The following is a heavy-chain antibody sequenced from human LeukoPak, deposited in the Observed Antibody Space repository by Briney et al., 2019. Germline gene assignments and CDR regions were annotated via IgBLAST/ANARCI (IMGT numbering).Heavy chain of an antibody. V-gene: IGHV3-74*01. CDR1: GFTFSDTW. CDR3: ARSPGYSSGWAHYYYYYMDV. D-gene: IGHD6-19*01. CDR2: IRSDGSDT. J-gene: IGHJ6*03. Sequence: PGGSLRLSCAASGFTFSDTWMHWVRQAPGEGLVWVSRIRSDGSDTRYAESVKGRFTISRDNAKNTLYLQMNSLRAEDTAVYYCARSPGYSSGWAHYYYYYMDVWGKGTTVTVSS.